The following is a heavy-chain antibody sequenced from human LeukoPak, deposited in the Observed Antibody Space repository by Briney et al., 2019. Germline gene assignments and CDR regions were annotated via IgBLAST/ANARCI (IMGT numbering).Heavy chain of an antibody. CDR3: ARGHRDYDILTGYYYNY. D-gene: IGHD3-9*01. CDR1: GGSFSGYY. J-gene: IGHJ4*02. V-gene: IGHV4-34*01. CDR2: INHSGST. Sequence: SETLSLTCAVYGGSFSGYYWSWIRQPPGKGLEWIGEINHSGSTNYNPPLKRRVTTSGDTSKNQFSLKLSSVTAADTAVYYCARGHRDYDILTGYYYNYWGQGTLVTVSS.